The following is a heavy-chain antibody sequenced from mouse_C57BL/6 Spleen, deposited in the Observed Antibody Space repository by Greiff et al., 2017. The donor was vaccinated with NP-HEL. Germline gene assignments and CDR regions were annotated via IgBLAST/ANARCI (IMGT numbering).Heavy chain of an antibody. CDR3: ANYYGSPYV. CDR2: ISYDGSN. CDR1: GYSITSGYY. J-gene: IGHJ1*03. Sequence: EVQLQESGPGLVKPSQSLSLTCSVTGYSITSGYYWNWIRQFPGNKLEWMGYISYDGSNNYNPSLKNRISITRDTSKNQFFLKLNSVTTEDTATYYCANYYGSPYVWGTGTTVTVSS. V-gene: IGHV3-6*01. D-gene: IGHD1-1*01.